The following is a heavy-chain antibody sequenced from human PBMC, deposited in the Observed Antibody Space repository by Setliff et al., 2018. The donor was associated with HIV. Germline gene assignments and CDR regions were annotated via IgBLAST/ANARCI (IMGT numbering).Heavy chain of an antibody. D-gene: IGHD3-22*01. CDR2: FDPEDGET. Sequence: ASVKVSCKVSGYTLTELSMHWVRQAPGKGLEWMGGFDPEDGETIYAQKFQGRVTMTEDTSASTAYMELSSLRSEDTAVYYCARSYGWGGYDSSGYFDYWGQGTLVTVSS. CDR3: ARSYGWGGYDSSGYFDY. CDR1: GYTLTELS. V-gene: IGHV1-24*01. J-gene: IGHJ4*02.